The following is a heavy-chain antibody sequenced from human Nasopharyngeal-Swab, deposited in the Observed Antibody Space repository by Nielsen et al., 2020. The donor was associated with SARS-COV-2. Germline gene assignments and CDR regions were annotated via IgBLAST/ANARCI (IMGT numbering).Heavy chain of an antibody. V-gene: IGHV1-46*01. CDR3: ARGPLVANVDYYYYMDV. CDR1: GYTFTSYY. J-gene: IGHJ6*03. CDR2: INPSGGST. D-gene: IGHD2-8*02. Sequence: ASVKVSCKASGYTFTSYYMHWVRQAPGQGLEWMGIINPSGGSTSYAQKFQGRVTMTRDTSTSTVYTELSSLRSEDTAVYYCARGPLVANVDYYYYMDVWGKGTTVTVSS.